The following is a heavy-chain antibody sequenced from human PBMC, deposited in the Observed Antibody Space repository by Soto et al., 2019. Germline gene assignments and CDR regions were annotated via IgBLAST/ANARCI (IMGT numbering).Heavy chain of an antibody. CDR1: GGTFSSYA. J-gene: IGHJ4*02. V-gene: IGHV1-69*13. CDR3: ARSGRRDGYNTVDY. CDR2: IIPIFGTA. Sequence: SVKVSCKASGGTFSSYAISWVRQAPGQGLEWMGGIIPIFGTANYAQKFQGRVTITADESTSTAYMELSSLRSEDTAVYYCARSGRRDGYNTVDYWGKGTLVAVSS. D-gene: IGHD5-18*01.